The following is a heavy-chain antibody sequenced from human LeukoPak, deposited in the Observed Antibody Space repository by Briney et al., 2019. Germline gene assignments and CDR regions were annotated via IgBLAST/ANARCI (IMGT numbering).Heavy chain of an antibody. Sequence: GGSLRLSCAASGFNFGSYGMHWVRQPPGKGLEWVAVISYDGSDEYYADSVKGRFTISRDSSRNTLYLQMDSLRPEDTAMYYCSKSAVAGTHYYYYDMDVWGQGTTVTVSS. J-gene: IGHJ6*02. CDR2: ISYDGSDE. V-gene: IGHV3-30*18. D-gene: IGHD6-19*01. CDR1: GFNFGSYG. CDR3: SKSAVAGTHYYYYDMDV.